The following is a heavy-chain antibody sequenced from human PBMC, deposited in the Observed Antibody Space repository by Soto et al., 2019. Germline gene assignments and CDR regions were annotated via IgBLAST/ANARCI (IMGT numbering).Heavy chain of an antibody. CDR3: ANPTSP. CDR1: GYTLSDYV. J-gene: IGHJ5*02. Sequence: PGGSLRLSSVVSGYTLSDYVMSWARQAPGKGLQWVSLISGSGATTYYADSVKGRFTISRDNSRNTLYLEMNNLRDEDTAFYYCANPTSPWGRGTLVTVS. CDR2: ISGSGATT. V-gene: IGHV3-23*01. D-gene: IGHD5-12*01.